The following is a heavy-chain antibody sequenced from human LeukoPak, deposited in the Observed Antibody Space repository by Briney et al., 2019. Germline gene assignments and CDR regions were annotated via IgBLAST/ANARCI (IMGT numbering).Heavy chain of an antibody. D-gene: IGHD3-3*01. Sequence: ASVKVSCKASGGTFSSYAISWVRQATGQGLEWMGWMNPNSGNTGYAQKFQGRVTMTRNTSISTAYMELSSLRSEDTAVYYCARGDITIFGVVIISPGLDYWGQGTLVTVSS. CDR2: MNPNSGNT. V-gene: IGHV1-8*02. CDR1: GGTFSSYA. CDR3: ARGDITIFGVVIISPGLDY. J-gene: IGHJ4*02.